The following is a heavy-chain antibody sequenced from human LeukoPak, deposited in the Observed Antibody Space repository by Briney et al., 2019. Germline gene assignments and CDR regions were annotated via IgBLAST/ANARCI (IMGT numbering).Heavy chain of an antibody. Sequence: ASVEVSCKASGYTFTSYAMNWVRQAPGQGLEWMGWINTNTGNPTYAQGFTGRFVFSLDTSVSTAYLQISSLKAEDTAVYYCARGGSLLVVVPAAMRGPWGQGTLVTVSS. CDR1: GYTFTSYA. CDR2: INTNTGNP. J-gene: IGHJ5*02. CDR3: ARGGSLLVVVPAAMRGP. V-gene: IGHV7-4-1*02. D-gene: IGHD2-2*01.